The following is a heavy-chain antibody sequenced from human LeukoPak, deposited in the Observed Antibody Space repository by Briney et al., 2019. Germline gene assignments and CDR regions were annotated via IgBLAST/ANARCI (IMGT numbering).Heavy chain of an antibody. CDR2: FYHSGST. V-gene: IGHV4-34*01. Sequence: PSETLSLTCAVHGGSFSGYYWSWIRQPPGKGLEWIGSFYHSGSTYYNPPLESRVTISLDTSKNQLSLKLTSVTAADTAVYYCARGVGPTTAQSTFDYWGQGALVTVSS. D-gene: IGHD1-26*01. CDR1: GGSFSGYY. J-gene: IGHJ4*02. CDR3: ARGVGPTTAQSTFDY.